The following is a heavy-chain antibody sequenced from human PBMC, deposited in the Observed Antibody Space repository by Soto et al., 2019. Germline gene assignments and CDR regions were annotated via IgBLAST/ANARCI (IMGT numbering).Heavy chain of an antibody. CDR3: AAAPRY. V-gene: IGHV4-59*01. D-gene: IGHD2-15*01. CDR1: GGSISGYY. J-gene: IGHJ4*02. Sequence: QVQLQESGPGLVKPSETLSLTCSVSGGSISGYYWSWIRQTPEKGLEWIGYIYYSGSTNYNPSLKSRVTMLIDMSKNQFSLQLTSVSAADTAVYYCAAAPRYWGQGILVTVSS. CDR2: IYYSGST.